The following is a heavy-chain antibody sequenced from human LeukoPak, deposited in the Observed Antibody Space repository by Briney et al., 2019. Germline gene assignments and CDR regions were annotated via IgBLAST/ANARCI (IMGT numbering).Heavy chain of an antibody. D-gene: IGHD3-22*01. Sequence: GGSLRPSRAASGFTFSSYAMNWVRQAPGKGLEWVSAISGSGGSTYYADSVKGRFTISRDNSKNTLFLQMNSLRAEDTAVYYCAKDKDRVRSGYWFPYYSDYWGQGTLVTVSS. CDR3: AKDKDRVRSGYWFPYYSDY. J-gene: IGHJ4*02. CDR1: GFTFSSYA. V-gene: IGHV3-23*01. CDR2: ISGSGGST.